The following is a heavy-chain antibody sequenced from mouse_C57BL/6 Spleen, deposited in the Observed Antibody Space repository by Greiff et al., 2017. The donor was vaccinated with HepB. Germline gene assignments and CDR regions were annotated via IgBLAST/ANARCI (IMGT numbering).Heavy chain of an antibody. CDR3: TRRDYGSRFAY. J-gene: IGHJ3*01. CDR1: GYTFTDYE. Sequence: VQLQQSGAELVRPGASVTLSCKASGYTFTDYEMHWVKQTPVHGLEWIGAIDPETGGTAYNQKFKGKAILTADKSSSTAYMELRSLTSEDSAVYYCTRRDYGSRFAYWGQGTLVTVSA. CDR2: IDPETGGT. D-gene: IGHD1-1*01. V-gene: IGHV1-15*01.